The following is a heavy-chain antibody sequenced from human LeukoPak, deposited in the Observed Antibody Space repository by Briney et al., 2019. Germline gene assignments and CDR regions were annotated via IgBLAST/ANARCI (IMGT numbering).Heavy chain of an antibody. CDR3: AGRSA. CDR1: GFTCIDYW. Sequence: GGSLRLSCVACGFTCIDYWLNWVRQVPGKGLEWVANIKQDGSEKNYVDSLKGRFTISRDNAKNSLYLQMNSLTAEDTAVYSCAGRSACGQRTLVTVSS. V-gene: IGHV3-7*01. D-gene: IGHD1-26*01. J-gene: IGHJ5*01. CDR2: IKQDGSEK.